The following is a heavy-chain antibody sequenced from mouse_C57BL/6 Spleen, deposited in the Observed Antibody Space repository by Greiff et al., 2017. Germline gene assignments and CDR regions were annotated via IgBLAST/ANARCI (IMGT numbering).Heavy chain of an antibody. D-gene: IGHD1-1*01. V-gene: IGHV1-82*01. J-gene: IGHJ3*01. Sequence: QVQLQQSGPELVKPGASVKISCKASGYAFSSSWMNWVKQRPGTGLEWIGRIYPGDGDTNYNGKFKGKATLTADKSSNTAYLQLSSLTSEDTAIYYCARGGSSVFAYWGQGTLVTVSA. CDR3: ARGGSSVFAY. CDR2: IYPGDGDT. CDR1: GYAFSSSW.